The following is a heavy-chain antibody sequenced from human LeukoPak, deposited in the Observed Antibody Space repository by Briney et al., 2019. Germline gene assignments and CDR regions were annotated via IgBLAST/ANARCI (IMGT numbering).Heavy chain of an antibody. J-gene: IGHJ4*02. CDR1: GFTFSSYG. D-gene: IGHD3-3*01. CDR3: ARVGVLYDFWSNFDY. CDR2: ISGSGGST. Sequence: GGSLRLSCAASGFTFSSYGMSWVRQAPRKGLEWVSAISGSGGSTFYADSVKGRFTISRDNSKNTLYLQMNSLRAEDTAVYYCARVGVLYDFWSNFDYWGQGTLVTVSS. V-gene: IGHV3-23*01.